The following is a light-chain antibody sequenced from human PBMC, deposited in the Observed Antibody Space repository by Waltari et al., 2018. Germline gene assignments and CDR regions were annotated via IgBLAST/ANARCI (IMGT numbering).Light chain of an antibody. J-gene: IGKJ1*01. CDR2: GAS. CDR3: QQFNKRPPT. V-gene: IGKV3-15*01. CDR1: QSVSSH. Sequence: EVVMTQSPATLSVSPGERVTLSCRAIQSVSSHLAWYQQRPGQAPRPLISGASTRATGIPVRFTGSGSGTEFTLTISSLQSEDSAFYYCQQFNKRPPTFGQGTKVELK.